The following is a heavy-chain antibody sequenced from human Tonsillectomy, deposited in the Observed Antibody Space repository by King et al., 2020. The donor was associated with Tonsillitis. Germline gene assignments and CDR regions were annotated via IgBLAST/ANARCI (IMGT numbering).Heavy chain of an antibody. CDR2: IYPGDSDT. CDR3: ARQDRDCNDESCFSARFDP. Sequence: EWQLVQSGAEVKKPGESLKISCKGSGYTFTTYWIGWVRQMPGKGLEWMGSIYPGDSDTTYSPSFQGQVTFSADRSISSAYLQFSSLKASDTAIYYCARQDRDCNDESCFSARFDPWGQGTLVTVSS. J-gene: IGHJ5*02. CDR1: GYTFTTYW. V-gene: IGHV5-51*01. D-gene: IGHD2-15*01.